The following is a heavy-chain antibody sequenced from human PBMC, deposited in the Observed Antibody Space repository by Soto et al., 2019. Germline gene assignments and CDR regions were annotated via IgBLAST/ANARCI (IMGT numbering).Heavy chain of an antibody. J-gene: IGHJ4*02. CDR2: INHSGST. Sequence: PSETLSLTCVVYGGSFSGNYWSWIRQSPGKGLEWIGDINHSGSTNYNPSLKSRVTISVDTSKNQFSLKLRSVTAADTAVYYCARGRRDYYDSSTYSPGPLWRSWGQGTLVTVS. V-gene: IGHV4-34*01. CDR1: GGSFSGNY. CDR3: ARGRRDYYDSSTYSPGPLWRS. D-gene: IGHD3-22*01.